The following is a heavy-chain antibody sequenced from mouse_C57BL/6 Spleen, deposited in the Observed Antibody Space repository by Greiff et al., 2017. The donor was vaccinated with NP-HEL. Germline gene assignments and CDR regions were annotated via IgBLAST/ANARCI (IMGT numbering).Heavy chain of an antibody. CDR1: GYSFTGYY. CDR3: ARSSYGAYYAMDY. Sequence: EVQLQQSGPELVKPGASVKISCKASGYSFTGYYMNWVKQSPEKSLEWIGEINPSTGGTTYNQKFKAKATLTVDKSSSTAYMQLKSLTSEDSAVYYCARSSYGAYYAMDYWGQGTSVTVSS. J-gene: IGHJ4*01. CDR2: INPSTGGT. D-gene: IGHD3-3*01. V-gene: IGHV1-42*01.